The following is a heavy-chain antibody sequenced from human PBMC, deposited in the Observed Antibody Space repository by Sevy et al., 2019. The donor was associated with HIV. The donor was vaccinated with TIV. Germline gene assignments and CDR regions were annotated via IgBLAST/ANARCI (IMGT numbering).Heavy chain of an antibody. D-gene: IGHD3-22*01. V-gene: IGHV3-23*01. CDR1: GFTINTYA. J-gene: IGHJ3*02. CDR2: ISVRGSDT. CDR3: AKDLIVVVGEAFDI. Sequence: GGSLRLSCAVSGFTINTYAMNWVRQAPGKGLEWVSAISVRGSDTYYADSVKGRFTISRDNSKNTLYLQMNRLRAEDTAVYYCAKDLIVVVGEAFDIWGQGTMVTVSS.